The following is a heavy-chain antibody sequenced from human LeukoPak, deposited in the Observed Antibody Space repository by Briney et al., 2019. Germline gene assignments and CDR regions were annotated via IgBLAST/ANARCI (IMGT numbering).Heavy chain of an antibody. D-gene: IGHD6-6*01. CDR1: GFTFYDYA. Sequence: PGGSLRLSCAAYGFTFYDYAMHWVRQAPGKGLEWVSLISGDGGSTYYADSVKGRFTISRDNSKNSLYLQMNSLRTEDTALYYCAKEMYSSSSAGWFDPWGQGTLVTVSS. J-gene: IGHJ5*02. V-gene: IGHV3-43*02. CDR2: ISGDGGST. CDR3: AKEMYSSSSAGWFDP.